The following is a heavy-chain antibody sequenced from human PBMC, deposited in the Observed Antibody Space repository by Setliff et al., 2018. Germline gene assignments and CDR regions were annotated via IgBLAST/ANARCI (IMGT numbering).Heavy chain of an antibody. CDR2: FDPEDGET. D-gene: IGHD1-1*01. Sequence: ASVKVSCKASGGTFSSYAISWVRQAPGQGLEWMGGFDPEDGETIYAQKFQGRVTMTEDTSTDTAYMELSSLRSEDTAVYYCATFLPRRPTMRYGMDVWGQGTTVTVS. CDR3: ATFLPRRPTMRYGMDV. CDR1: GGTFSSYA. V-gene: IGHV1-24*01. J-gene: IGHJ6*02.